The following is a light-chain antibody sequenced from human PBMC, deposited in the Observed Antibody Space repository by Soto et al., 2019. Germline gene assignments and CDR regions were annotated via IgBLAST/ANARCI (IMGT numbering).Light chain of an antibody. J-gene: IGLJ1*01. CDR2: DVS. Sequence: QSVLTQPASVSGSPGQPITISCTGTSSDVGGYNYVSWYQQHPGKAPKLMIYDVSNRPSGVSNRFSGSKSGNTASLTISGLQAEDEADYYCSSYTSSSTPYVFGTGTQLTVL. V-gene: IGLV2-14*01. CDR3: SSYTSSSTPYV. CDR1: SSDVGGYNY.